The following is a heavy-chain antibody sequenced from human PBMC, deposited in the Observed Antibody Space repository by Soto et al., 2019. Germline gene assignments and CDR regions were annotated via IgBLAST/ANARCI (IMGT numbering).Heavy chain of an antibody. Sequence: ASVKVSCKASGYTFTSYGISWVRQAPGQGLEWMGWISAYSGGTNYAQKFQGWVTMTRDTSISTAYMELSRLRSDDTAVYYCARDKLGYYDSSGYYPGAFDIWGQGTMVTVSS. CDR2: ISAYSGGT. CDR1: GYTFTSYG. J-gene: IGHJ3*02. CDR3: ARDKLGYYDSSGYYPGAFDI. D-gene: IGHD3-22*01. V-gene: IGHV1-18*01.